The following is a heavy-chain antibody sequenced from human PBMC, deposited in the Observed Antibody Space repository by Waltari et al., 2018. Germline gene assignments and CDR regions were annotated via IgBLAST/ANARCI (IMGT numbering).Heavy chain of an antibody. Sequence: QAELVESGGGLVMPGGSLRLSCTASGLTFTDHYMTWVRQAPAKGLEWIAYVDGDGATTHYADSVRGRFTISRDNTKNSVSLLMDSLRGEDTAVYYCASESKGNYYYYGIDVWGQGTTVTVSS. CDR2: VDGDGATT. J-gene: IGHJ6*02. CDR1: GLTFTDHY. V-gene: IGHV3-11*04. CDR3: ASESKGNYYYYGIDV.